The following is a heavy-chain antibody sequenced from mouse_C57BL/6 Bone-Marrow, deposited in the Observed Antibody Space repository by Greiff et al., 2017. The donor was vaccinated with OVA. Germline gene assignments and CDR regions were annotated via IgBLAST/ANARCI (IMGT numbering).Heavy chain of an antibody. J-gene: IGHJ1*03. CDR2: ISYDGSN. V-gene: IGHV3-6*01. CDR3: ALGWLPWYFDV. Sequence: EVQLVESGPGLVKPSQSLSLTCSVTGYSITSGYYWNWIRQFPGNKLEWMGYISYDGSNNYNPSLKNRISITRDTSKNQFFLKLNSVTTEDTATYYCALGWLPWYFDVWGTGTTVTVSS. D-gene: IGHD2-2*01. CDR1: GYSITSGYY.